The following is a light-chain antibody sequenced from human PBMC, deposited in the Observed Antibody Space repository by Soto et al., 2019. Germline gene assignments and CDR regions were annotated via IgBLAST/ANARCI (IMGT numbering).Light chain of an antibody. CDR3: CSYAGSSTCV. V-gene: IGLV2-23*01. CDR1: SSDVGSYNL. CDR2: EGS. Sequence: QSVLTQPASGSGSPGQSITISCTGTSSDVGSYNLVSWYQQHPGKAPKLMIYEGSKRPSGVSNRFSGSKSGNTASLTISVLQAEVEADYYCCSYAGSSTCVFGTGTKVTVL. J-gene: IGLJ1*01.